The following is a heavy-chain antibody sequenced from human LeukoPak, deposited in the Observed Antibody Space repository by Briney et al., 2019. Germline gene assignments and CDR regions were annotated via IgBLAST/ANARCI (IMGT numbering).Heavy chain of an antibody. D-gene: IGHD1-26*01. J-gene: IGHJ4*02. CDR1: GFTFSSFGM. V-gene: IGHV4-4*02. CDR2: ISLTGRT. CDR3: SRESGAFCPFGY. Sequence: PGGSLRLSCTDSGFTFSSFGMHWVRQPPGQGLEWIGEISLTGRTNYNPSLNGRVTMSLDESRNQLSLNLTSATAAATAIYYCSRESGAFCPFGYWGQGTLV.